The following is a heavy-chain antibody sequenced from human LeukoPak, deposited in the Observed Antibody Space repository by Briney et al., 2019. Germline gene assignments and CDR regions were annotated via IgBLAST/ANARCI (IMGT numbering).Heavy chain of an antibody. Sequence: GGSLRLSCTASGFTFGDYAMSWVRQAPGKGLEWVGFIRSKAYGGTTEYAASVKGRFAISRDDSKSIAYLQMNSLKTEDTAVYYCTRDRHPRRFVVVPAAINYYYYMDVWGKGTTVTVSS. V-gene: IGHV3-49*04. D-gene: IGHD2-2*01. CDR2: IRSKAYGGTT. J-gene: IGHJ6*03. CDR3: TRDRHPRRFVVVPAAINYYYYMDV. CDR1: GFTFGDYA.